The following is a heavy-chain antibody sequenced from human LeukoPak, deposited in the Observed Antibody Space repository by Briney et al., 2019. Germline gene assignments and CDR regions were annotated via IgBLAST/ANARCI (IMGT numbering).Heavy chain of an antibody. CDR2: ISYDGSNK. V-gene: IGHV3-30*03. CDR1: GFTFSSYG. Sequence: GGSLRLSCAASGFTFSSYGMHWVRQAPGKGLEWVAVISYDGSNKYYADSVKGRFTISRDNSKNTLYLQMGSLRAEDMAVYYCARDGGYYGSGSYFARYYYYYMDVWGKGTTVTVSS. CDR3: ARDGGYYGSGSYFARYYYYYMDV. J-gene: IGHJ6*03. D-gene: IGHD3-10*01.